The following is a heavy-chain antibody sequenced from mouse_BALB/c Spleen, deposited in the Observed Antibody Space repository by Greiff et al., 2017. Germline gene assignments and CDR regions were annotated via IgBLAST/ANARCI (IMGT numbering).Heavy chain of an antibody. Sequence: QLQESGAELMKPGASVKISCKATGYTFSSYWIEWVKQRPGHGLEWIGEILPGSGSTNYNEKFKGKATFTADTSSNTAYMQLSSLTSEDSAVYYCARRGTTAWFAYWGQGTLVTVSA. V-gene: IGHV1-9*01. CDR3: ARRGTTAWFAY. CDR1: GYTFSSYW. D-gene: IGHD1-1*01. J-gene: IGHJ3*01. CDR2: ILPGSGST.